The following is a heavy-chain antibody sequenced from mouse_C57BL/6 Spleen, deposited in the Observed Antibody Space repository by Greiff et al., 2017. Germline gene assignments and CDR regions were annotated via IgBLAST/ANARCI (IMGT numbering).Heavy chain of an antibody. V-gene: IGHV1-15*01. CDR3: TRRDYDGGYYFDY. CDR2: IDPETGGT. CDR1: GYTFTDYE. Sequence: VQLQQSGAELVRPGASVTLSCKASGYTFTDYEMHWVKQTPVHGLEWIGAIDPETGGTAYNQKFKGKAILTADKSSSTAYMELRSLTSEDSAVYYCTRRDYDGGYYFDYWGQGTTLTVSS. J-gene: IGHJ2*01. D-gene: IGHD2-4*01.